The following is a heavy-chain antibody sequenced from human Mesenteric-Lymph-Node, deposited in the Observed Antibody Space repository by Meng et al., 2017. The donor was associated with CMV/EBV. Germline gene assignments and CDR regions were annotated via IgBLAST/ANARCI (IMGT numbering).Heavy chain of an antibody. CDR1: GDSISNSTYY. CDR3: ARRGNYDSDYSEY. V-gene: IGHV4-39*01. CDR2: VHHSGTT. J-gene: IGHJ4*02. Sequence: LKLQGSVPGLVKPSETLSLSCIVSGDSISNSTYYWTWIRQPPGKGLEWIGSVHHSGTTYYNPSLKGRLTISVDTSANLFSLRLTTVTAADTATYYCARRGNYDSDYSEYWGQGTLVTVSS. D-gene: IGHD3-22*01.